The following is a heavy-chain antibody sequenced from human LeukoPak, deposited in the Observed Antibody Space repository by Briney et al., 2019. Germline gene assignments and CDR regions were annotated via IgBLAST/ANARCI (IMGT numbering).Heavy chain of an antibody. CDR1: GGTFSSYA. D-gene: IGHD3-16*01. J-gene: IGHJ4*02. V-gene: IGHV1-69*05. Sequence: ASVKVSCKASGGTFSSYAISWVRQAPGQGLEWMGGIIPIFGTANYAQKFQGRVTITTDESTSTAYMELSSLRSEDTAVYYCASGLDRGYFDYWGQGTLVTVSS. CDR2: IIPIFGTA. CDR3: ASGLDRGYFDY.